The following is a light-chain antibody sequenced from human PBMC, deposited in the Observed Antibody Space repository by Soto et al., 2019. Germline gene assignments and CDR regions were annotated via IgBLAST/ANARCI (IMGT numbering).Light chain of an antibody. J-gene: IGKJ5*01. CDR2: GAS. V-gene: IGKV3-15*01. CDR3: HQYNNWPRT. Sequence: EIVMTQSPSTLSGSPGERATLSCGASQSVRNNLAWYQQKPGQAPSLLIYGASTRATGIPARFSGSWYGTEFNLTISSLQSEDFAVYFCHQYNNWPRTFGQGTRLEIK. CDR1: QSVRNN.